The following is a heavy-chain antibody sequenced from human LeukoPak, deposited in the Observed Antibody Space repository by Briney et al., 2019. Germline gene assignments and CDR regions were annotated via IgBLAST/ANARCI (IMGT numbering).Heavy chain of an antibody. CDR1: GGSISSYY. Sequence: SETLSLTCTVSGGSISSYYWSWIRQPAGKGLEWIGRIYTSGSTNYNPSLKSRVTMSVDTSKNQFSLKLSSVTAADTAVYYCARAYDYVWGSYRSENWFDPWGQGTLVTVSP. D-gene: IGHD3-16*02. J-gene: IGHJ5*02. V-gene: IGHV4-4*07. CDR3: ARAYDYVWGSYRSENWFDP. CDR2: IYTSGST.